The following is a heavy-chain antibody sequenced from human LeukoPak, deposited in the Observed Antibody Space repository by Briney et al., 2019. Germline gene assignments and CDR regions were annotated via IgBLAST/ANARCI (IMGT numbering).Heavy chain of an antibody. J-gene: IGHJ4*02. CDR2: IYTSGST. CDR3: ARTKTQRGYSGYDSDY. V-gene: IGHV4-61*02. Sequence: SQTLSLTCTVSGGSISSGSYYWSWIRQPAGKGLEWIGRIYTSGSTNYNPSLKSRVTISVDTSKNKFSLKLSSVTAADTAVYYCARTKTQRGYSGYDSDYWGQGTLVTVSS. CDR1: GGSISSGSYY. D-gene: IGHD5-12*01.